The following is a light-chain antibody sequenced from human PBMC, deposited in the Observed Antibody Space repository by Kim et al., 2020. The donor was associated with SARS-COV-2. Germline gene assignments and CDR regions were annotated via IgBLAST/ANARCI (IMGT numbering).Light chain of an antibody. CDR2: YDN. CDR1: NIGSKS. J-gene: IGLJ2*01. V-gene: IGLV3-21*04. Sequence: APGKTARSTCGGNNIGSKSVHWYQLKPGQAPILVIYYDNDRPSGIPERFSGSNSGNTATLTISRVEAGDEAAYYCQVWDSNSDHVIFGGGTQLTVL. CDR3: QVWDSNSDHVI.